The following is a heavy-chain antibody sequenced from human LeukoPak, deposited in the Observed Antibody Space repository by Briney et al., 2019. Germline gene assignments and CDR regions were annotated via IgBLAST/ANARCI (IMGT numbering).Heavy chain of an antibody. CDR1: GYSFTNYW. D-gene: IGHD3-22*01. CDR3: ARRIYDTSGDYMDV. J-gene: IGHJ6*03. Sequence: GESLKISCKGSGYSFTNYWIGWVRQMPGKGLEWKGIIYPGDSDTKYSPSFQGRVTISADKSISTAYLQWSSLKASDTAMYYCARRIYDTSGDYMDVWGKGTTVTVSS. V-gene: IGHV5-51*01. CDR2: IYPGDSDT.